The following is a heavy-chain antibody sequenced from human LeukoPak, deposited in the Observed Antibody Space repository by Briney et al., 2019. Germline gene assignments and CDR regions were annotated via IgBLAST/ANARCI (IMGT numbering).Heavy chain of an antibody. CDR1: GGPISSYY. CDR2: IYYSGST. V-gene: IGHV4-59*01. CDR3: ARFTSYGYLADAFDI. D-gene: IGHD5-18*01. J-gene: IGHJ3*02. Sequence: SETLSLTCTVSGGPISSYYWSWIRQPPGKGLEWIGYIYYSGSTNYNPSLKSRVTISVDTAKNQFSLKLSSVTAADTAVYYCARFTSYGYLADAFDIWGQGTMVTVSS.